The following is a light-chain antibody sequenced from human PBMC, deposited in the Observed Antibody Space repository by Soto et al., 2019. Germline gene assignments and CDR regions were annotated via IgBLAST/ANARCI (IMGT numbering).Light chain of an antibody. Sequence: EIVMTQSPATLSVSPGERATLSCRASQSVSSDLAWYQQKPGQAPRLLIYAASIRATGIPARFSGSGSGTEFTLTISSLQSEDFAVYYCQQYNNWPPTFGQGTKVDIK. CDR3: QQYNNWPPT. J-gene: IGKJ1*01. CDR1: QSVSSD. CDR2: AAS. V-gene: IGKV3-15*01.